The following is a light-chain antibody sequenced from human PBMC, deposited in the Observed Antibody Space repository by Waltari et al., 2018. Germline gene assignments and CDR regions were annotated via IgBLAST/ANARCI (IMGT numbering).Light chain of an antibody. Sequence: QSALTQPPSASGSPGQSVTISCTGTSSDIGAYDHVSWYQQHPGKAPKLMIYEVPKRPAGVPDRFSGSKSGNTASLTVSGLQAEDEADYYCCSYAGSNNLGVFGGGTKLTVL. J-gene: IGLJ3*02. CDR3: CSYAGSNNLGV. CDR1: SSDIGAYDH. CDR2: EVP. V-gene: IGLV2-8*01.